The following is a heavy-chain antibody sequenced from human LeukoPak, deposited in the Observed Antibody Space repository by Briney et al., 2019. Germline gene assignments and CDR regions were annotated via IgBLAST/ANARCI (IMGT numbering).Heavy chain of an antibody. V-gene: IGHV3-23*01. CDR3: AKSRLSGINDAFDI. Sequence: GGSLRLSCAASGFTFSSYAMSWVRQAPGKGLEWVSAISGSGVCTFYADSVKGRFTISRDNSKNTLYLQMNSLRAEDTAVYYCAKSRLSGINDAFDIWGQGIMVTVSS. CDR2: ISGSGVCT. D-gene: IGHD3-3*01. CDR1: GFTFSSYA. J-gene: IGHJ3*02.